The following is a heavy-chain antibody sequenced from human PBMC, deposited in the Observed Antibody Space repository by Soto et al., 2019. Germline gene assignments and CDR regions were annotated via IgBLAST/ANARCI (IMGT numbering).Heavy chain of an antibody. D-gene: IGHD4-4*01. J-gene: IGHJ5*02. CDR2: IYYSGST. Sequence: QLQLQESGPGLVKPSETLSLTCTVSGGSISSSSYYWGWIRQPPGKGLEWIGSIYYSGSTYYNPSLKSRVTISVDTSKNQFSLKLSSVTAADTAVYYCARHGRATTVTNWFDPWGQGTLVTVSS. CDR1: GGSISSSSYY. CDR3: ARHGRATTVTNWFDP. V-gene: IGHV4-39*01.